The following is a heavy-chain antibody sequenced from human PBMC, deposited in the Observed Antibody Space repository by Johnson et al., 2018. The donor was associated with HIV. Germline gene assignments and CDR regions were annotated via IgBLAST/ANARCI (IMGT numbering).Heavy chain of an antibody. CDR1: GFTFDDYG. J-gene: IGHJ3*02. CDR3: AGDPTYCTNGVCITEVFGI. V-gene: IGHV3-20*04. Sequence: VQLVESGGGVVRPGGSLRLSCAASGFTFDDYGMSWVRQAPGKGLEWVSGINWNGGSTGYADSVKGRFTISRDNVKKSLYLQRNNLRAEDTAFYYCAGDPTYCTNGVCITEVFGIWGQGTMVTVSS. CDR2: INWNGGST. D-gene: IGHD2-8*01.